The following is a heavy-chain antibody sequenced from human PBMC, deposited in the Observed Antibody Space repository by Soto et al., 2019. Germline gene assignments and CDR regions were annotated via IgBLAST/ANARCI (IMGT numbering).Heavy chain of an antibody. Sequence: GQVQQSGAEVKIPGASVKVSCKVSGHTLTELSMHWVRQAPGKGLEWMGGVDPEDGERIYAQKFQARVTITEDTSTDTGNMELKSLRSDATAVYYSVIGGTRWLQSLFDYWGQGTLVNVSS. J-gene: IGHJ4*02. V-gene: IGHV1-24*01. D-gene: IGHD1-1*01. CDR2: VDPEDGER. CDR1: GHTLTELS. CDR3: VIGGTRWLQSLFDY.